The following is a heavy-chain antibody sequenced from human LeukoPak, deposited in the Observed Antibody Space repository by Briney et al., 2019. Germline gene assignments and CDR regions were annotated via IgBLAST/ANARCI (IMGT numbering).Heavy chain of an antibody. CDR3: VKERMLWFGELSAFDV. CDR2: IGGTGLSI. D-gene: IGHD3-10*01. CDR1: GFIFSKYG. Sequence: GGSLRLSCAGSGFIFSKYGMNWVRQAPGEGLEWIAGIGGTGLSIDYTASVKGRFTISRDNSRNTLYLQMNSLRSEDTAIYYCVKERMLWFGELSAFDVWGQGTVVTVSS. J-gene: IGHJ3*01. V-gene: IGHV3-23*01.